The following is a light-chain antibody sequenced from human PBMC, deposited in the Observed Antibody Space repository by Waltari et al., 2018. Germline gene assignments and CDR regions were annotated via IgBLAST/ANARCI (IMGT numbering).Light chain of an antibody. CDR3: QQYKSYST. Sequence: DIQMTQTPSTLSASVGDRVNITCRASQNIESWLAWYQQKPGKAPKLLIYRASSLESGVPSRFSGSGDGTEFTLTISGLQPDDFATYYCQQYKSYSTFGQGTKVDIK. V-gene: IGKV1-5*03. CDR2: RAS. J-gene: IGKJ1*01. CDR1: QNIESW.